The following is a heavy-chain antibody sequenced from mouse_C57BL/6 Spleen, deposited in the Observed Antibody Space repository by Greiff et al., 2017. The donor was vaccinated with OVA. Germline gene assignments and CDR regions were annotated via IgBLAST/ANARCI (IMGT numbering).Heavy chain of an antibody. CDR1: GYTFTSYW. CDR2: IDPKSGGT. D-gene: IGHD4-1*02. J-gene: IGHJ2*01. Sequence: VQLQQPGAELVKPGASVKLSCKASGYTFTSYWMHWVKQRPGRGLEWIGRIDPKSGGTKYNEKFQGKATLTGDKPSSTAYMQLSSLTSEDSAVYYCARGPTGTYEYYFDYWGQGTTLTVSS. CDR3: ARGPTGTYEYYFDY. V-gene: IGHV1-72*01.